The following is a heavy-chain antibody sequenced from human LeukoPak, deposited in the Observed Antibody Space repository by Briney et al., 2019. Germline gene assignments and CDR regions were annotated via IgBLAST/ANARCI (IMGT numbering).Heavy chain of an antibody. CDR2: VSSSGSHS. CDR3: ARDGNWFDP. J-gene: IGHJ5*02. CDR1: GFTFSNYG. V-gene: IGHV3-21*05. Sequence: GGSLRLSCAASGFTFSNYGMHWVRQAPGKGLEWVSYVSSSGSHSNYAASVKGRFTISRDNAKNSLYLQMNSLRAEDTAVYYCARDGNWFDPWGQGTLVTVSS.